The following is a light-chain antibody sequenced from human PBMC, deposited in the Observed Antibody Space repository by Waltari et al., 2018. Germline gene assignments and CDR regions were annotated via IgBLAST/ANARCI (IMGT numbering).Light chain of an antibody. CDR1: SSDVGNYNL. Sequence: QSALTQPASVSGSPGQSITIFCTGTSSDVGNYNLVSWYQQYPGKAPKVMIYDDKRRPSGVSDRFSGSKSGNTASLTISGVQAEDEADYYCCSYAGSYTWVFGGGTKLTVL. J-gene: IGLJ3*02. CDR3: CSYAGSYTWV. V-gene: IGLV2-23*01. CDR2: DDK.